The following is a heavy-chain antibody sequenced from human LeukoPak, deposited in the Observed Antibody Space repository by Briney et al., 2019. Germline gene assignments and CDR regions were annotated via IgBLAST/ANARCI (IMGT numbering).Heavy chain of an antibody. V-gene: IGHV3-23*01. D-gene: IGHD3-10*01. J-gene: IGHJ4*02. CDR1: GFTFSNYA. CDR3: ANQPPWFGELSY. Sequence: GGSLRLSCADSGFTFSNYAMTWVRQAPGKGLEWVSAISGSGGSTYYADSVKGRFTISRDNSKNTLYLQMNSLRAEDTAVYYCANQPPWFGELSYWGQGTLVTVSS. CDR2: ISGSGGST.